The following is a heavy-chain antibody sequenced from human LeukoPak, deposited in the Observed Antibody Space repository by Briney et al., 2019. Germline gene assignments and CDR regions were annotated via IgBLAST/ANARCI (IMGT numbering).Heavy chain of an antibody. V-gene: IGHV4-59*08. J-gene: IGHJ3*02. CDR3: ARQDSGTYLNPLDI. CDR1: GGSISSYY. D-gene: IGHD1-26*01. Sequence: PSETLSLTCIVSGGSISSYYWSWIRQPPGKGLEWIGYIYYTGSTNYNPSLKSRVAISVDTSMNQLSLKLRSVTAADTAVYYCARQDSGTYLNPLDIWGQGTVVTVSS. CDR2: IYYTGST.